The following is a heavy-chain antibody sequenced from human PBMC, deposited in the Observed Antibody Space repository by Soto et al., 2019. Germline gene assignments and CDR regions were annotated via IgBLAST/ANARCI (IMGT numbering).Heavy chain of an antibody. J-gene: IGHJ4*02. Sequence: SETLSLTCAVYGGTFSGYYWSWIRQPPGKGLEWIGEINHSGSTNYNPSLKSRVTISVDTSKNQFSLKLSSVTAADTAVYYCARGRSSAYSSGWSHDYWGQGTLVTVSS. CDR1: GGTFSGYY. CDR2: INHSGST. D-gene: IGHD6-19*01. CDR3: ARGRSSAYSSGWSHDY. V-gene: IGHV4-34*01.